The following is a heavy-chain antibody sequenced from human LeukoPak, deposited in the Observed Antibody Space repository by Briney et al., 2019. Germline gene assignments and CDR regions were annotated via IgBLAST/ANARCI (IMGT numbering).Heavy chain of an antibody. J-gene: IGHJ4*02. Sequence: PGGSLRLSCAASGFTFSNAWMSWVRQAPGKGLEWVAFIRYDGSNKYYADSVKGRFTISRDNSKNTLYLQMNSLRADDTAVYYCAKGGSSYSEMDYWGQGTLVTVSS. CDR1: GFTFSNAW. CDR2: IRYDGSNK. D-gene: IGHD4-11*01. V-gene: IGHV3-30*02. CDR3: AKGGSSYSEMDY.